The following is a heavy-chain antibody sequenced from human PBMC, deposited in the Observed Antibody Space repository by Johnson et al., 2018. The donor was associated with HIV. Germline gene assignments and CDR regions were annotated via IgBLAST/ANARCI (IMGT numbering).Heavy chain of an antibody. Sequence: QVQLVESGGGVVQPGRSLRLSCAAFGFTFSSYGIHWVRQAPGKGLEWVAVIWYDGLNKYYADSVKGRFTISRDNSKNTLYLQMNSLRAEDTTVYYCARDSNRYDFWSGYLADAFDIWGQGTMVTVSS. CDR3: ARDSNRYDFWSGYLADAFDI. J-gene: IGHJ3*02. CDR1: GFTFSSYG. D-gene: IGHD3-3*01. CDR2: IWYDGLNK. V-gene: IGHV3-33*01.